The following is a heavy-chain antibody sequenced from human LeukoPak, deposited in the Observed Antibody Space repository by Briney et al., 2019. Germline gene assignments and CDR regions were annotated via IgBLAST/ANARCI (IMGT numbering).Heavy chain of an antibody. Sequence: SETLSLTCTVSGASMTNYTWTWFRQSPGKPPKYIGYIYNIETTNYNPSLKSRVTVSVDMSKKQFSLRLKSVTTADTAVYYCARGSDGYRFDPWGQGILVTVSS. D-gene: IGHD5-18*01. V-gene: IGHV4-59*01. J-gene: IGHJ5*02. CDR3: ARGSDGYRFDP. CDR1: GASMTNYT. CDR2: IYNIETT.